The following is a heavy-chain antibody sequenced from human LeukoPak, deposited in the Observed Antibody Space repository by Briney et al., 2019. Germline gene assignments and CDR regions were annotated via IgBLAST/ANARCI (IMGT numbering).Heavy chain of an antibody. V-gene: IGHV1-3*01. J-gene: IGHJ3*02. CDR1: GYTFTSYA. CDR2: INAGNGNT. CDR3: AWGYDILTGVDAFDI. Sequence: ASVKVSCKASGYTFTSYAMHWVRQAPGQRLEWMGWINAGNGNTKYSQKFQGRVTITRDTSASTAYMELSSLRSEDTAVYYCAWGYDILTGVDAFDIWGQGTIVTVSS. D-gene: IGHD3-9*01.